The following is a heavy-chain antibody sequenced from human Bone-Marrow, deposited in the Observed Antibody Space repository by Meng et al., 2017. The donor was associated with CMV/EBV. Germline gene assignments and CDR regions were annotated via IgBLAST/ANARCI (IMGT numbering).Heavy chain of an antibody. CDR3: ARDRNDFWSGYYFGGERGYLDHFGY. CDR1: GFTFSSYS. Sequence: GESLKISCAASGFTFSSYSMNWVRQAPGKGLEWVSSISSSSSYIYYADSVKGRFTISRDNAKNSLYLQMNSLRAEDTAVYYCARDRNDFWSGYYFGGERGYLDHFGYWGQGTLVTVPS. J-gene: IGHJ4*02. CDR2: ISSSSSYI. D-gene: IGHD3-3*01. V-gene: IGHV3-21*01.